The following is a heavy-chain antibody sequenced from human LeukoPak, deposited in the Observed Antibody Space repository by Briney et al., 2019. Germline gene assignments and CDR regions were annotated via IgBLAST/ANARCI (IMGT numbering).Heavy chain of an antibody. J-gene: IGHJ6*02. V-gene: IGHV3-21*04. CDR2: ISSSSSYI. Sequence: GGSLRLSCAASGFTFSSYSMNWVRQAPGKGLEWGSSISSSSSYIYYADSVKGRFTISRDNAKNSLYLQMNSLRAEDTAVYYCAKSVGYCSSTSCSHMDVWGQGTTVTVSS. D-gene: IGHD2-2*01. CDR1: GFTFSSYS. CDR3: AKSVGYCSSTSCSHMDV.